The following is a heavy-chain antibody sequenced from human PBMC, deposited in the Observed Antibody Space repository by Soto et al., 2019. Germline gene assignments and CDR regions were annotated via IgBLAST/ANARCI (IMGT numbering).Heavy chain of an antibody. Sequence: GGSLRLSCAASGFTFSSYSMNWVRQAPGKGLEWVSSISSSSSYIYYADSVKGRFTISRDNAKNSLYLQINSLRAEDTAVYYCARARYDFWSGYFYYYYMDVWGKGTTVTVSS. V-gene: IGHV3-21*01. CDR1: GFTFSSYS. CDR2: ISSSSSYI. CDR3: ARARYDFWSGYFYYYYMDV. D-gene: IGHD3-3*01. J-gene: IGHJ6*03.